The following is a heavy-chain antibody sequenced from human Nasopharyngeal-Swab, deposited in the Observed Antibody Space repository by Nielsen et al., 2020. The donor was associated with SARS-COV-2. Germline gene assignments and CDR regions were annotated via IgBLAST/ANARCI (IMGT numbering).Heavy chain of an antibody. D-gene: IGHD3-10*01. V-gene: IGHV3-33*01. CDR3: ARDFPFGGDVVY. J-gene: IGHJ4*02. CDR2: IWYGGSNK. Sequence: GESLQISCAASGFTFSSYGMHWVSQAPGKGLEWVAVIWYGGSNKYYADSVKGRFTISRDNSKNTLYLQMNSLRAEDTAVYYCARDFPFGGDVVYWGQGTLVTVSS. CDR1: GFTFSSYG.